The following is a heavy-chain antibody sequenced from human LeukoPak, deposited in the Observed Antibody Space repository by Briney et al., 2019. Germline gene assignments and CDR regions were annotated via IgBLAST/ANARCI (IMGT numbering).Heavy chain of an antibody. D-gene: IGHD3-9*01. CDR1: GGSISSYY. J-gene: IGHJ4*02. V-gene: IGHV4-59*01. CDR2: IYYSGST. CDR3: ARVARYFDPSVFDY. Sequence: PSETLSLTCTVSGGSISSYYWSWIRQPPGKGLEWIGYIYYSGSTNYNHSLKSRVTISVDTSKNQFSLKLSSVTAADTAVYYCARVARYFDPSVFDYWGQGTLVTVSS.